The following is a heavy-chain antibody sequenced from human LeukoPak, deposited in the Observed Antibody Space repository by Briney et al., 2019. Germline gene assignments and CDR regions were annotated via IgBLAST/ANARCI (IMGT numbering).Heavy chain of an antibody. CDR3: ARGTWSTSTGCYPY. D-gene: IGHD2-2*01. V-gene: IGHV3-21*01. CDR2: ISDSGTYI. Sequence: PGGSLRLSCVASGFTFDKYSMNWVRQTPGKRLEWVASISDSGTYINYADSVKGRFTISRDNAKDSLYLQMSSLRPEDTAVYHCARGTWSTSTGCYPYWGQGTLVTVSS. J-gene: IGHJ4*02. CDR1: GFTFDKYS.